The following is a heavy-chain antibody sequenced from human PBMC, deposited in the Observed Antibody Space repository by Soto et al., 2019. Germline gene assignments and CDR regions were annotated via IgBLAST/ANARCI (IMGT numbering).Heavy chain of an antibody. V-gene: IGHV4-31*03. Sequence: QVQLQESGPGLVKPSQTLSLTCTVSGGSIISANYYWSWIRQHPGKGLEWIGYIYYSGTTYYNPSLKSRVTISVDTSKNQFSLKLSSVTAADTAVYYCARGYRDFGSGYYHYHGMDVLGQGTTVTVSS. CDR2: IYYSGTT. CDR1: GGSIISANYY. D-gene: IGHD3-3*01. CDR3: ARGYRDFGSGYYHYHGMDV. J-gene: IGHJ6*02.